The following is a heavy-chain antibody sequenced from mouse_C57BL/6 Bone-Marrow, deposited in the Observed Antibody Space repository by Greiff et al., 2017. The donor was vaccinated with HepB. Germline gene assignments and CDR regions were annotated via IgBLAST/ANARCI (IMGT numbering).Heavy chain of an antibody. CDR3: ARSSLWYFDV. CDR2: IYPGGGYT. V-gene: IGHV1-63*01. CDR1: GYTFTNYW. Sequence: VQLQESGAELVRPGPSVKMSCKASGYTFTNYWIGWAKQRPGHGLEWIGDIYPGGGYTNYNEKFKGKATLTADKSSSTAYMQLSSLTSEDSAIYYCARSSLWYFDVWGTGTTVTVSS. D-gene: IGHD6-1*01. J-gene: IGHJ1*03.